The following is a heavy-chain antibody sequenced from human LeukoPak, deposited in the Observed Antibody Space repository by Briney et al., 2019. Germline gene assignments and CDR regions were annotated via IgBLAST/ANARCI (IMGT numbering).Heavy chain of an antibody. V-gene: IGHV4-34*01. CDR1: GGSFSGYY. Sequence: PSETLSLTCAVYGGSFSGYYWSWIRQPPGKGLEWIGETNHSGSTNYNPSLKSRVTISVDTSKNQFSLKLSSVTAADTAVYYCARGHYFLDYWGQGTLVTVSS. D-gene: IGHD2/OR15-2a*01. CDR2: TNHSGST. CDR3: ARGHYFLDY. J-gene: IGHJ4*02.